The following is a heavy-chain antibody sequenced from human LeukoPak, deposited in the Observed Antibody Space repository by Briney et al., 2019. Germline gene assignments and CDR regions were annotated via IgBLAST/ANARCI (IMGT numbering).Heavy chain of an antibody. CDR2: TIPIFGTA. J-gene: IGHJ6*04. Sequence: SVKVSCKASGGTFSSYAISWVRQAPGQGLEWMGGTIPIFGTANYAQKFQGRVTITADESTSTAYMELSSLRSEDTAVYYCARAGEGPITMVRGVVYYYGMDVWGKGTTVTVSS. V-gene: IGHV1-69*13. CDR1: GGTFSSYA. CDR3: ARAGEGPITMVRGVVYYYGMDV. D-gene: IGHD3-10*01.